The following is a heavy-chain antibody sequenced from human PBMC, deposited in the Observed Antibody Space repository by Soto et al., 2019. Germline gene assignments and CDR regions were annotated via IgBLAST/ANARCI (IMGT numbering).Heavy chain of an antibody. V-gene: IGHV4-59*08. Sequence: PSETLSLTCTVSGGSMSSYYWSWIRQPPGKGLEWIGYIYYSGSTNYNPSLKSRVTISVDTSKNQFSLKLSSVTAADTAVYYCARLRYGTGVMGYYYYMDVWGKRTTVTVS. CDR3: ARLRYGTGVMGYYYYMDV. J-gene: IGHJ6*03. D-gene: IGHD3-16*01. CDR1: GGSMSSYY. CDR2: IYYSGST.